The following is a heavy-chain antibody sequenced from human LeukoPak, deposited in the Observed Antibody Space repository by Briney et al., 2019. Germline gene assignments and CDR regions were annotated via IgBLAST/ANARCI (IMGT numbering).Heavy chain of an antibody. CDR2: IYSGGST. CDR3: ARDGDSSGWYAELDY. CDR1: GFTVSSNY. D-gene: IGHD6-19*01. J-gene: IGHJ4*02. V-gene: IGHV3-66*01. Sequence: GGSLRLSCVASGFTVSSNYMSWVRQAPGKGLEWVSVIYSGGSTYYADSVKGRFTISRDNSKNTLYLQMNSLRAEDTAVYYCARDGDSSGWYAELDYWGQGTLVTVSS.